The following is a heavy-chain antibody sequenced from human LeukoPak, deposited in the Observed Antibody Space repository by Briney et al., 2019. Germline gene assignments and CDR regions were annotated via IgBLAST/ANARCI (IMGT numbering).Heavy chain of an antibody. D-gene: IGHD1-26*01. CDR1: GVSISSHY. V-gene: IGHV4-59*11. CDR2: VYHSGST. CDR3: ARGPVGGTRGLYDF. Sequence: PSETLSLTCTVTGVSISSHYWSWIRQPPGKGLEWIGCVYHSGSTNYTPSLKSRVTVSIDTSKNQFSLNLSSVTAADTAVYYCARGPVGGTRGLYDFWGQGTLVTVSS. J-gene: IGHJ4*02.